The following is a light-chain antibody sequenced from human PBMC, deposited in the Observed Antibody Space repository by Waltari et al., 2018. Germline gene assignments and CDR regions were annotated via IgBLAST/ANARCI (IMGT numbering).Light chain of an antibody. CDR3: QQYGS. Sequence: EIVLTQSPGTLSLSPGERATLSCRASQSVSSSYLAWYQQKPGQAPRLLIYGASSRATGIPDRFSDSGSGTDFTLTISRLEPEDFAVYYCQQYGSFGPGTKVDIK. J-gene: IGKJ3*01. V-gene: IGKV3-20*01. CDR2: GAS. CDR1: QSVSSSY.